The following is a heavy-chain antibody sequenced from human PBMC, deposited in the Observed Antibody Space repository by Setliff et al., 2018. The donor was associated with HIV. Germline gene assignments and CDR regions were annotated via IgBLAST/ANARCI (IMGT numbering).Heavy chain of an antibody. CDR3: AKQRYYDGNDGFDV. CDR2: ISGSGSST. V-gene: IGHV3-23*01. J-gene: IGHJ3*01. CDR1: EFTFSVYA. Sequence: RGSLRLSCAASEFTFSVYAMSWLRQAPGKGLEWVSGISGSGSSTYYADSVKGRFTISRDNSKNTLYLQMDSLRAEDTALYYCAKQRYYDGNDGFDVWGQGTMVTVSS. D-gene: IGHD3-3*01.